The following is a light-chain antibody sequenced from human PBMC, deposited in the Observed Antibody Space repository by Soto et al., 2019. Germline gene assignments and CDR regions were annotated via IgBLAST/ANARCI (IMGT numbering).Light chain of an antibody. CDR2: KAS. Sequence: DIQMTQSPSTLSASVGDRVTITCRASQSISSWLAWYQQKPGKAPKLLIYKASSLESGVPSRFSGSGSGTEFTLTMRSLQPDDFATYYCQQYNRTFGQGTKVEIK. CDR3: QQYNRT. V-gene: IGKV1-5*03. CDR1: QSISSW. J-gene: IGKJ1*01.